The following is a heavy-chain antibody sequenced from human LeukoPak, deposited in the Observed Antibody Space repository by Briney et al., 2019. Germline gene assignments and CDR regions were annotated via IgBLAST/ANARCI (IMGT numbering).Heavy chain of an antibody. CDR3: AKLRVARLVY. CDR2: ISYDGSNK. CDR1: GFTFSSYG. J-gene: IGHJ4*02. Sequence: GRSLRLSCAASGFTFSSYGMHWVRQAPGKGLEWVAVISYDGSNKYYADSVKGRFTISRDNSKNTLYLQMNSLRAEDTAVYYCAKLRVARLVYWGQGTLVTVSS. D-gene: IGHD1-1*01. V-gene: IGHV3-30*18.